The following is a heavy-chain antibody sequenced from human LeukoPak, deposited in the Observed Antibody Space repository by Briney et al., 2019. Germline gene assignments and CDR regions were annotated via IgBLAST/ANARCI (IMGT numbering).Heavy chain of an antibody. Sequence: NPSQTLSLTCTVSNGSITSGDYYWSWIRQAAGKGLEWIGRISTSGKAAYNPSLKSRVTISVDMSKNQFSLKLNSVTAADTAVYYCARGGLTGPLGDWGQGTLVTVSS. D-gene: IGHD3-9*01. V-gene: IGHV4-61*02. J-gene: IGHJ4*02. CDR2: ISTSGKA. CDR3: ARGGLTGPLGD. CDR1: NGSITSGDYY.